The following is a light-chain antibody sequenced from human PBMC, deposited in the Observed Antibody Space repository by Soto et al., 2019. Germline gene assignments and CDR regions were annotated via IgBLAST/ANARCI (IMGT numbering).Light chain of an antibody. Sequence: DILMTQSPAPLSVSPGERATRSCRAGQGVTTNFAWYQQKSGQSPRLLIYDVSIRATGVPARFSGTGSETDFTLTTSGLQSEDSAIYFCQQYNNWPYSFGQGTRVEIK. CDR1: QGVTTN. J-gene: IGKJ5*01. V-gene: IGKV3-15*01. CDR3: QQYNNWPYS. CDR2: DVS.